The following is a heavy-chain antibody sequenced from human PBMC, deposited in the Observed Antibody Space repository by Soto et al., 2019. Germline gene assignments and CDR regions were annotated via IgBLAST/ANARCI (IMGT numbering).Heavy chain of an antibody. CDR3: ARGRTVTLPAAIYYYYYYMDV. J-gene: IGHJ6*03. V-gene: IGHV1-18*04. D-gene: IGHD2-2*01. CDR1: GYTFSSYG. CDR2: ISAYNGNT. Sequence: GASVKVSCKASGYTFSSYGISWVRQAPGQGLEWMGWISAYNGNTNYAQKVQGRVTMTTDTSTSTAYMELRSLRSEDTAVYYCARGRTVTLPAAIYYYYYYMDVWGKGTTVTVSS.